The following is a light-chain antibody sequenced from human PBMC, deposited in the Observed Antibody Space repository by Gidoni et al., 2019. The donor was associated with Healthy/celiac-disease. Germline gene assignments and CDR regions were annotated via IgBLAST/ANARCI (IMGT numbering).Light chain of an antibody. Sequence: EIVLTQSPGTLSLSPGERATLSCRASQSVSSSYLVWYQQKPGQAPRLLSYGASSRATGLPDRFSGSGSGTDFTLTISRLEPEDFAVYYCQQYGSSPRTFGQGTKVEIK. J-gene: IGKJ1*01. CDR2: GAS. CDR1: QSVSSSY. CDR3: QQYGSSPRT. V-gene: IGKV3-20*01.